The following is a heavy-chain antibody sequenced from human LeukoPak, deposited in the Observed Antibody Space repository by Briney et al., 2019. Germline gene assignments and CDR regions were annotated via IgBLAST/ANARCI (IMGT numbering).Heavy chain of an antibody. CDR1: GGSISSGSNY. J-gene: IGHJ5*02. CDR3: AREEGSGSYYRWFDP. CDR2: TYTSGST. V-gene: IGHV4-61*02. Sequence: SETLSLTCTVSGGSISSGSNYWSWIRQPAGKGLEWIGRTYTSGSTNYNPSLKSRVTISVDTSKNQFSLKLSSVTAADTAVYYCAREEGSGSYYRWFDPWGQGTLVTVSS. D-gene: IGHD1-26*01.